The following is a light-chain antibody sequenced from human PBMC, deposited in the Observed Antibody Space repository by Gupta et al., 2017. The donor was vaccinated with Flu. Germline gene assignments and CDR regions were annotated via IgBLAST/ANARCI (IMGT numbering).Light chain of an antibody. J-gene: IGKJ3*01. CDR3: MQATHWPLT. Sequence: GQTASRACRSSQCRVYKDRSTYLNWFHQRPGKAPKRLMYKVSGLKAGVPDRFSGSGSGTDFTLKISRVEAEDVGVYSCMQATHWPLTFGPGTKLDIK. CDR1: QCRVYKDRSTY. V-gene: IGKV2-30*01. CDR2: KVS.